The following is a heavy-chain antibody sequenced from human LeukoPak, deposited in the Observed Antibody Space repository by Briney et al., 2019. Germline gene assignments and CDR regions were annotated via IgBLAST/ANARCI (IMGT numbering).Heavy chain of an antibody. J-gene: IGHJ5*02. CDR2: MNPNSGNT. CDR3: ARGRSPPRYNWFDP. CDR1: GYTFTSYD. D-gene: IGHD1-14*01. V-gene: IGHV1-8*01. Sequence: GASVTVSCKASGYTFTSYDINWVRQATGQGLEWMGWMNPNSGNTGYAQKFQGRVTMTRDTSISTAYMELSSLRSEDTAVYYCARGRSPPRYNWFDPWGQGTLVTVSS.